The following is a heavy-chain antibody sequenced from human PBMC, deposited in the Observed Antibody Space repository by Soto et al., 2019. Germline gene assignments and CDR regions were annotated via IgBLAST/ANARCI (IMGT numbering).Heavy chain of an antibody. CDR1: GFSFSNYA. CDR2: IDSGGGST. V-gene: IGHV3-23*01. D-gene: IGHD4-4*01. CDR3: PKGHRNYPDNGFDP. J-gene: IGHJ5*02. Sequence: EVQLLVSGGGSVQPGGSLRLSCAASGFSFSNYAMSWVRQAPGTGLEWVSAIDSGGGSTYYAASVQGRFSISRDNSMNSLYLQMKSLRAQDTDIYFCPKGHRNYPDNGFDPWVQGTLGTVCS.